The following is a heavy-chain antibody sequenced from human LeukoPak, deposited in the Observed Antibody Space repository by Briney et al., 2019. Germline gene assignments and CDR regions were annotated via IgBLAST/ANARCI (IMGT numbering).Heavy chain of an antibody. V-gene: IGHV3-74*01. CDR1: GFTFSSYW. D-gene: IGHD4-11*01. J-gene: IGHJ4*02. CDR3: ARDDYNRH. Sequence: GGPLRLSCAASGFTFSSYWMYWVRQAPGKGLVWVSRIRSDGSSTTYADSVKGRFTISRDNTKNTLYLQMNSLRADDTAVYYCARDDYNRHWGQGTLVTVSS. CDR2: IRSDGSST.